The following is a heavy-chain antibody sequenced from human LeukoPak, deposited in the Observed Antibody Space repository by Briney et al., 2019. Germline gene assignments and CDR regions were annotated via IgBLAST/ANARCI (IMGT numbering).Heavy chain of an antibody. V-gene: IGHV1-18*01. J-gene: IGHJ6*02. D-gene: IGHD3-10*01. CDR3: ARDRAVLWFGELLSDYGMDV. Sequence: ASVKVSCKASGYTLTTSGISWVRQAPGQGLEWMGWISGFNGNTDYAQKFQGRLTMTTDTSTSTAYMELRSPRSDDTAVYYCARDRAVLWFGELLSDYGMDVWGQGTTVTVSS. CDR1: GYTLTTSG. CDR2: ISGFNGNT.